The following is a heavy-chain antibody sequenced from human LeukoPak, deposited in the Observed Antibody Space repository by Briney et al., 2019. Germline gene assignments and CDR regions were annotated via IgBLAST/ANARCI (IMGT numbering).Heavy chain of an antibody. CDR3: ARGATPDAFDI. V-gene: IGHV4-39*07. Sequence: GSLRLSCAASGFTFSSYAMSWVRQAPGKGLEWIGSIYYSGSTYYNPSLKSRVTISVDTSKNQFSLKLSSVTAADTAVYYCARGATPDAFDIWGQGTMVTVSS. CDR1: GFTFSSYA. CDR2: IYYSGST. D-gene: IGHD2-15*01. J-gene: IGHJ3*02.